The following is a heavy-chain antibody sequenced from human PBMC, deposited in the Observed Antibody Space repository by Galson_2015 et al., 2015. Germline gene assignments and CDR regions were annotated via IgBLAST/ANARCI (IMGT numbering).Heavy chain of an antibody. D-gene: IGHD7-27*01. V-gene: IGHV3-21*01. CDR3: TRHLGIGSGSPEF. CDR1: FSSYT. CDR2: ISGRSTFI. J-gene: IGHJ4*02. Sequence: FSSYTMNWVRQAPGKGLQWVSSISGRSTFIFYSDSVKGRFTISRDNAKNSLSLQMNSLRGDDTAVYYCTRHLGIGSGSPEFWGQGTLVAVSS.